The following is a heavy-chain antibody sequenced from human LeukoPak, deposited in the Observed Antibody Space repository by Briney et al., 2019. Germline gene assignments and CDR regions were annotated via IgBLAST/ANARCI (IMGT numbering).Heavy chain of an antibody. CDR2: ISWNSGTI. CDR1: GFPFDVYA. J-gene: IGHJ4*02. Sequence: GGSLRLPCAASGFPFDVYAMHGARQAPGKGLEWVSGISWNSGTIGYADSVKGRFTISRDNAKNSLFLQMNSLRVEDTAVYYCARDESGYYLWGQGTLVTVSP. CDR3: ARDESGYYL. V-gene: IGHV3-9*01. D-gene: IGHD3-3*01.